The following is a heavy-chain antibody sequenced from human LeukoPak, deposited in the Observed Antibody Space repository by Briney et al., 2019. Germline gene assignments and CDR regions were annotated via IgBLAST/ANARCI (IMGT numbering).Heavy chain of an antibody. CDR2: ISGSGGST. Sequence: GGSLRLSCEASGLTFSSYAMSWVRQAPGKGLEWVSGISGSGGSTYYADSVRGRFTISRDNSKNTLCLQMNSLRAEDTAVYYCAKAPGYCRGGSCSPFDYWGQGTLVTVSS. CDR3: AKAPGYCRGGSCSPFDY. D-gene: IGHD2-15*01. CDR1: GLTFSSYA. J-gene: IGHJ4*02. V-gene: IGHV3-23*01.